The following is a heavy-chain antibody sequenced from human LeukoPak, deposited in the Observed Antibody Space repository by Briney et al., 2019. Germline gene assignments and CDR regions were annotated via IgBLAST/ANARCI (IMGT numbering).Heavy chain of an antibody. V-gene: IGHV1-24*01. J-gene: IGHJ4*02. CDR2: FDPEDGET. CDR1: GYTLTELS. D-gene: IGHD2-2*02. CDR3: ATFVVVPAAIGHLGY. Sequence: ASVKVSCKVSGYTLTELSMHWVRQAPGKGLEWMGGFDPEDGETIYAQKFQGRVTMTEDTSTDTAYMELSSLRSEDTAVYYCATFVVVPAAIGHLGYWGQGTLVTVSS.